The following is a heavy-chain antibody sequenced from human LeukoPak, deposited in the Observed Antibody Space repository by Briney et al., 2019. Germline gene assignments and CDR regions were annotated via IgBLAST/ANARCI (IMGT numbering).Heavy chain of an antibody. D-gene: IGHD6-25*01. CDR1: GCSISSGYY. J-gene: IGHJ3*02. V-gene: IGHV4-38-2*01. CDR2: VYRSGTT. Sequence: PSETLSLTCAVSGCSISSGYYWGWIRQPPGKGLEWIGSVYRSGTTYYNPSLKSRVTISMDTSTNQFSLKLSSVTAADTAVYYCARMSGNAFDIWGQGTMVTVSS. CDR3: ARMSGNAFDI.